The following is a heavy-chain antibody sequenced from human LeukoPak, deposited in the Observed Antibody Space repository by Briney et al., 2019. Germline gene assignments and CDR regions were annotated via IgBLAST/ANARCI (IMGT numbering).Heavy chain of an antibody. CDR1: GGSFTPYY. J-gene: IGHJ4*02. CDR2: VHHSGKT. D-gene: IGHD6-19*01. Sequence: SETLSLTCAVYGGSFTPYYWTWIRQPPGEALEWIGEVHHSGKTNYKPSLTSRLTISLDTSKNQFSLNLISVTAADTAVYFCARGLSSGWVDYWGQGTLVTVSS. CDR3: ARGLSSGWVDY. V-gene: IGHV4-34*01.